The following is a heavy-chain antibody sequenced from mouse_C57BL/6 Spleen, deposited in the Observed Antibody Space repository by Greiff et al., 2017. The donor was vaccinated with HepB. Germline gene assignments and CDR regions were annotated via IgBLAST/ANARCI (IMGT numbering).Heavy chain of an antibody. Sequence: EVKPMESGGGLVKPGGSLKLSCAASGFTFSSYAMSWVRQTPEKRLEWVATISDGGSYTYYPDNVKGRFTISRDNAKNNLYLQMSHLKSEDTAMYYCARVYDWFAYWDQGTLVTVSA. V-gene: IGHV5-4*03. D-gene: IGHD2-14*01. J-gene: IGHJ3*01. CDR2: ISDGGSYT. CDR3: ARVYDWFAY. CDR1: GFTFSSYA.